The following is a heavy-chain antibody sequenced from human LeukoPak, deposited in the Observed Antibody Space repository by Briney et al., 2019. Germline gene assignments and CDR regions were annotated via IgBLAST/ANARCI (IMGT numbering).Heavy chain of an antibody. Sequence: PGRSLRLSCAASGFTFSSYGMHWVRQAPGKGLEWVAVISYDGSNKYYADSVKGRFTISRDNSKNTLYLQMNSLRAEDTAVYYCAKDHREYYCGSGECDYWGQGTLVTVSS. D-gene: IGHD3-10*01. V-gene: IGHV3-30*18. CDR3: AKDHREYYCGSGECDY. J-gene: IGHJ4*02. CDR2: ISYDGSNK. CDR1: GFTFSSYG.